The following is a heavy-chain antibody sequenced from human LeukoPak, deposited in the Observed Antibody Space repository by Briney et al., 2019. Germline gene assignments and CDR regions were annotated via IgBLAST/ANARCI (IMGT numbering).Heavy chain of an antibody. Sequence: PGGSLRLSCAASGFTFSDYYMSWLRQAPGKGLEWVSHISSSSSYTNYADSVKGRFTISRDNAKNSLYLQMNSLRAEDTAVYYCARDRYNYYGMDVWGQGTTVTVSS. J-gene: IGHJ6*02. CDR1: GFTFSDYY. D-gene: IGHD2-2*02. CDR3: ARDRYNYYGMDV. V-gene: IGHV3-11*06. CDR2: ISSSSSYT.